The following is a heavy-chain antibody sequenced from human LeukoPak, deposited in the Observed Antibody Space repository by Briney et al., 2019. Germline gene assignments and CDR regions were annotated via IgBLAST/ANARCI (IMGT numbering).Heavy chain of an antibody. CDR1: GFTFSSYA. J-gene: IGHJ5*02. CDR3: ARDGSAYYYGPFDP. D-gene: IGHD3-10*01. Sequence: PGRSLRLSCAASGFTFSSYAMYWVCHAPGKGLGWVAVILFDGSSKYYADSVKSRFTISRDNSKNTLYLQMNSLRAEDTAVYYCARDGSAYYYGPFDPWGQGTLVTVSS. CDR2: ILFDGSSK. V-gene: IGHV3-30*04.